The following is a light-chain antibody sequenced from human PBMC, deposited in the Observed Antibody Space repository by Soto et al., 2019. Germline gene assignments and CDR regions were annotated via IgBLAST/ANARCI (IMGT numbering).Light chain of an antibody. CDR3: QQYNNWPPTNT. CDR1: QSVSSN. Sequence: EIVMTQSPATLSASPGERATLSCTASQSVSSNLAWYQQKPGQAPRLLIYGASTRATGIPARFSGSGSGTEFTLSISSLQSEDFAVYYCQQYNNWPPTNTFGQGDKLEIK. J-gene: IGKJ2*01. CDR2: GAS. V-gene: IGKV3-15*01.